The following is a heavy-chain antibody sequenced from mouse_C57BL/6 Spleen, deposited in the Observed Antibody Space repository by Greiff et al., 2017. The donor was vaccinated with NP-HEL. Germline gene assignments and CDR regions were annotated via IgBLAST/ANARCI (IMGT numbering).Heavy chain of an antibody. CDR2: ISSGSSTI. V-gene: IGHV5-17*01. CDR3: ARPLPYYYAMDY. Sequence: EVMLVESGGGLVKPGGSLKLSCAASGFTFSDYGMHWVRQAPETGLEWVAYISSGSSTIYYADTVKGRFTISRDNAKNTLFLQMTSLRSDDTAMYYCARPLPYYYAMDYWGQGTSVTVSS. J-gene: IGHJ4*01. CDR1: GFTFSDYG.